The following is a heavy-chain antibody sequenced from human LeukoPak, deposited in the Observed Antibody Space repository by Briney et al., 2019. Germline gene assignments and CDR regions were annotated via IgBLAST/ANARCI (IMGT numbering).Heavy chain of an antibody. CDR3: ARPLQDGDYEVDY. D-gene: IGHD4-17*01. J-gene: IGHJ4*02. V-gene: IGHV5-51*01. CDR1: GYSFTSYW. CDR2: IYPGDSDT. Sequence: GESLQISCKGSGYSFTSYWIGWVRQLPGKGLEWMGIIYPGDSDTRYSPSFPGQVTISADKSISTAYLQWSSLKASDTAMYYRARPLQDGDYEVDYWGQGTLVTVSS.